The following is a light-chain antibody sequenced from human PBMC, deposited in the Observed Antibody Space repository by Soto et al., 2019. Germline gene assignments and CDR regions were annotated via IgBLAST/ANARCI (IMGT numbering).Light chain of an antibody. CDR1: QGISNY. J-gene: IGKJ2*01. V-gene: IGKV1-27*01. CDR3: QRYNTGPPDT. Sequence: DIQMTQSPSSLSASVGDRVTITCRASQGISNYLAWYQQKPGKAPKLPIYAASTLLSGVPSRFSGSGSGTDFTLTISSLQPEDVATYYCQRYNTGPPDTFGQGTKLEIK. CDR2: AAS.